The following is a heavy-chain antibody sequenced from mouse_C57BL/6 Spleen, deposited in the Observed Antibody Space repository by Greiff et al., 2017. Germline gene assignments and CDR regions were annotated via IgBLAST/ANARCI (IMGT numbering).Heavy chain of an antibody. D-gene: IGHD3-2*02. CDR3: TRDRTAQATDYYAMGY. CDR2: ISSGGDYI. J-gene: IGHJ4*01. Sequence: EVHLVESGEGLVKPGGSLKLSCAASGFTFSSYAMSWVRQTPEKRLEWVAYISSGGDYIYYADTVKGRFTISRDNARNTLSLQMSKLQSGDTAMYYCTRDRTAQATDYYAMGYWGQGTSVTVSS. CDR1: GFTFSSYA. V-gene: IGHV5-9-1*02.